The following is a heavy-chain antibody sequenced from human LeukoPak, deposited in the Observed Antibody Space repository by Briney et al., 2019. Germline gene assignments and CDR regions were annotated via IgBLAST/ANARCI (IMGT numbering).Heavy chain of an antibody. CDR1: GFNFSSYS. CDR2: ISSSSSFR. V-gene: IGHV3-21*01. J-gene: IGHJ4*02. D-gene: IGHD3-22*01. Sequence: TGVSLRLSCAASGFNFSSYSMNWVRQAPGKGLEWVSSISSSSSFRYYADSVKGRFTISRDNAKNSLYLQMNSLRAEDTAVYYCARESSGYFYWGQGTLVTVSS. CDR3: ARESSGYFY.